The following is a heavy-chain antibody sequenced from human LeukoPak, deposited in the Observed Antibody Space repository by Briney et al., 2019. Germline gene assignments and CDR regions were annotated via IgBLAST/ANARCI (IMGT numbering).Heavy chain of an antibody. V-gene: IGHV6-1*01. J-gene: IGHJ4*01. CDR2: TYYRSKWYN. CDR3: ARGGQGGLDY. CDR1: GDSVSSNTVA. D-gene: IGHD1-26*01. Sequence: SQTLSLTCAISGDSVSSNTVAWNWIRQSPSRGLEWLGRTYYRSKWYNEYALSVKSRITINPDTSKNQFSLQMNSVTPEDTAVYYCARGGQGGLDYWGHGTLVTVPS.